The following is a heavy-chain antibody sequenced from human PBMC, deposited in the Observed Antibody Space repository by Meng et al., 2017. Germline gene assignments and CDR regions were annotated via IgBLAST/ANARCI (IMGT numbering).Heavy chain of an antibody. J-gene: IGHJ4*02. CDR3: AREPAGHFDY. Sequence: SVKVSCKASGFTFTSSAVQWVRQARGQRLEWIGWIVVGSGNTNYAQKFQGRVTITADKSTSTAYMELSSLRSEDTAVYYCAREPAGHFDYWGQGTLVTVSS. CDR2: IVVGSGNT. CDR1: GFTFTSSA. V-gene: IGHV1-58*01. D-gene: IGHD6-19*01.